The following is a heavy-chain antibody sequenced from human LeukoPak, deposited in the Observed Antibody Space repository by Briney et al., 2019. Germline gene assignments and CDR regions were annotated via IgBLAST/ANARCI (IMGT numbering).Heavy chain of an antibody. CDR2: ISSSSSYI. V-gene: IGHV3-21*01. D-gene: IGHD4-23*01. CDR1: GFTFSSYS. CDR3: ARDWTYYGGNSYAFDI. Sequence: NAGGSLRLSCAASGFTFSSYSMNWVRQAPGKGLEWVSSISSSSSYIYYADSVKGRFTISRDNAKNSLYLQMNSLRAEDTAVYYCARDWTYYGGNSYAFDIWGQGTMVTVSS. J-gene: IGHJ3*02.